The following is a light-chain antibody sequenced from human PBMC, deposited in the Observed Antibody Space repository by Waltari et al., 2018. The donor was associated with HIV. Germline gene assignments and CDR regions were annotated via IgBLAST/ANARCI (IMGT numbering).Light chain of an antibody. J-gene: IGKJ3*01. CDR2: KVS. V-gene: IGKV2-30*01. CDR1: EDLVDSNGNTY. CDR3: MQDTHWPFT. Sequence: DFVMTQGPLSLPVTLGQPASISCRSSEDLVDSNGNTYLTWFLLRPGQSPRRLFFKVSNRDSGVPERFSASGSGTDFTLKIRSVEAEDFGIYFCMQDTHWPFTFGPGTKLDI.